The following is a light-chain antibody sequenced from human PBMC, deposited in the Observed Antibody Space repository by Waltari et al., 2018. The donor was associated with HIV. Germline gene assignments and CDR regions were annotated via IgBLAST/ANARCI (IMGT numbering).Light chain of an antibody. V-gene: IGKV2-30*01. Sequence: DVVMTQSPLYLPVTLGQSASISCMSSQRLVYKDGKGYLNWFQKRPGKSPSRLIYRVSNRDFAVPNRFSGSGSGPYFTLKISRVEAEDLGVYYCMQGTHWPVTFGPGTRVDIK. CDR2: RVS. J-gene: IGKJ3*01. CDR1: QRLVYKDGKGY. CDR3: MQGTHWPVT.